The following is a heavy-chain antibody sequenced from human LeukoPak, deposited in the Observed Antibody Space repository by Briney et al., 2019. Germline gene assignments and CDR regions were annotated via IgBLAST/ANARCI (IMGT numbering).Heavy chain of an antibody. V-gene: IGHV3-23*01. CDR2: ISGSGGST. Sequence: GGSLRLSCAASGFTFSSYAMSWVRQAPGKGLEWVSAISGSGGSTYYADSVKGRFTISRDNSKNTLYLQMHSLRAEDTAVYYCVRDNPRCCGVVPANIDDYWGQGTLVTVSS. J-gene: IGHJ4*02. CDR1: GFTFSSYA. D-gene: IGHD2-15*01. CDR3: VRDNPRCCGVVPANIDDY.